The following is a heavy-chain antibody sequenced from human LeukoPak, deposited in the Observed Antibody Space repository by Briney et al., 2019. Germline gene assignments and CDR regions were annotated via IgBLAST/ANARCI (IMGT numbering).Heavy chain of an antibody. J-gene: IGHJ4*02. V-gene: IGHV4-59*01. CDR1: GGSISSYY. CDR2: TYYSGIT. Sequence: SETLSLTCTVPGGSISSYYWSWIRQPPGKGLEWMGYTYYSGITTYNPSLKSRFTISVATSKNQFSLKLSSVTAADTAVYHCARVAQTYYDYVWGSYRPPGASYDFDYWGQGTLVTVSS. D-gene: IGHD3-16*02. CDR3: ARVAQTYYDYVWGSYRPPGASYDFDY.